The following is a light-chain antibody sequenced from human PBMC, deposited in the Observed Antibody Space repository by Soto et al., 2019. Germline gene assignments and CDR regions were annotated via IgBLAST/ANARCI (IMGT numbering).Light chain of an antibody. CDR1: QSISSW. CDR2: KAS. J-gene: IGKJ1*01. CDR3: QQYNSLWT. Sequence: DIQMTQSPSTLSASVGDRVTITCRASQSISSWLAWYQQKPGKAPKLLIYKASSLESGVPLRFSGSGSGTEFTLTISRLQPDDFATYYCQQYNSLWTFGQGTKVEIK. V-gene: IGKV1-5*03.